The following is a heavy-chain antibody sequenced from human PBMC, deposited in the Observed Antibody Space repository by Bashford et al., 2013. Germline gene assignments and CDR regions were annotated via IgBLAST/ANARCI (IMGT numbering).Heavy chain of an antibody. CDR2: IIPIFGTA. CDR1: GGTFSSYA. CDR3: ATSSWLSTVSYYYYGMDV. J-gene: IGHJ6*02. D-gene: IGHD3-9*01. V-gene: IGHV1-69*13. Sequence: SVKVSCKASGGTFSSYAISWVRQAPGQGLEWMGGIIPIFGTANYAQKFQGRVTITADESTSTAYMELSSLRSEDTAVYYCATSSWLSTVSYYYYGMDVWGQGTTVTVSS.